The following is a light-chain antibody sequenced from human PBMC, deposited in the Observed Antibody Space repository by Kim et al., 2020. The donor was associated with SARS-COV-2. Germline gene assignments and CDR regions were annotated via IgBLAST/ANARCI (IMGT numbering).Light chain of an antibody. CDR1: SSNIGSNT. CDR3: AAWDDSLNGPV. CDR2: SNN. J-gene: IGLJ2*01. V-gene: IGLV1-44*01. Sequence: QSVLTQPPSASGTPGQRVTISCSGSSSNIGSNTVNWYQQLPGTGPKLLIYSNNQRPSGVPDRFSGSKSGTSASLAISGLQSEDEADYYCAAWDDSLNGPVFGGGTQLTVL.